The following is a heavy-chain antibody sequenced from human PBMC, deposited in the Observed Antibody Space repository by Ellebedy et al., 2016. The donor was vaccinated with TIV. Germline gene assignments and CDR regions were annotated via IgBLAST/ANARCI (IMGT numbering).Heavy chain of an antibody. J-gene: IGHJ4*02. Sequence: GESLKISCAASGFTFSSYAMHWVRQAPGKGLEWVAVISYDGSNKYYADSVKGRFTISRDNSKNTLYLQMNSLRAEDTAVYYIARSEQWLVLAIPTDYWGQGTLVIVSS. CDR2: ISYDGSNK. V-gene: IGHV3-30-3*01. CDR1: GFTFSSYA. CDR3: ARSEQWLVLAIPTDY. D-gene: IGHD6-19*01.